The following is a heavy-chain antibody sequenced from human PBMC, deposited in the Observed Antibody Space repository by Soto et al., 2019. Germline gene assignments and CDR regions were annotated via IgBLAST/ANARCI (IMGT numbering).Heavy chain of an antibody. J-gene: IGHJ5*02. Sequence: PSETLSLTCTVSGASISGLYWSWIRKPGGMGLWWIGCICATGATDYTSNRKCRGMMAVDTCMRKLSLKLRSETAADTAVYYCVRDGTKTLRDWFDPWGQGISVTVSS. V-gene: IGHV4-4*07. D-gene: IGHD1-1*01. CDR1: GASISGLY. CDR3: VRDGTKTLRDWFDP. CDR2: ICATGAT.